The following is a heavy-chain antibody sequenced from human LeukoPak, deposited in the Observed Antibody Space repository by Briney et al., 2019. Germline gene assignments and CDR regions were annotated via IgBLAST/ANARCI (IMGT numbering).Heavy chain of an antibody. CDR2: INHSGST. CDR1: GFTFSSYA. V-gene: IGHV4-34*01. J-gene: IGHJ4*02. CDR3: ARGRSGCSSPEGRPQFDY. D-gene: IGHD5-12*01. Sequence: GSLRLSCAASGFTFSSYAMSWVRQAPGKGLEWIGEINHSGSTNYNPSLKSRVTISVDTSKNQFSLKLSSVTAADTAVYYCARGRSGCSSPEGRPQFDYWGQGTLVTVSS.